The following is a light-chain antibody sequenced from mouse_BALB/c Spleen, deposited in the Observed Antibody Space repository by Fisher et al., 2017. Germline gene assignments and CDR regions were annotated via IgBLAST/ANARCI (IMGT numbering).Light chain of an antibody. J-gene: IGKJ2*01. Sequence: DIVLTQTPAIMSASPGEKVTMTCRASSSVSSSYLHWYQQKSGASPKLWIYSTSNLASGVPARFSGSVSGTSYSLTISRMEAEDAATYYCQQRSSYPYTFGGGTKLEIK. V-gene: IGKV4-57-1*01. CDR1: SSVSSSY. CDR2: STS. CDR3: QQRSSYPYT.